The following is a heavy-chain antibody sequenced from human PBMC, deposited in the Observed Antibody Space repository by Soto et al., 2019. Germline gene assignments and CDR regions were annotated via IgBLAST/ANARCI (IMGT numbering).Heavy chain of an antibody. Sequence: ASVKVSCKASGYTFTSYAMHWVRQAPGQRLEWMGWINAGNGNTKYSQKFQGRVTITRDTSASTAYMELSSLRSEDTAVYYCVRSPAGQQLNRFDYWGQGTLVTVSS. CDR2: INAGNGNT. V-gene: IGHV1-3*01. J-gene: IGHJ4*02. D-gene: IGHD6-13*01. CDR3: VRSPAGQQLNRFDY. CDR1: GYTFTSYA.